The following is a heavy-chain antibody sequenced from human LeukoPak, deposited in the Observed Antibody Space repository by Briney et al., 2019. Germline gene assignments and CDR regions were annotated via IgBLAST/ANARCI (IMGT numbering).Heavy chain of an antibody. D-gene: IGHD1-26*01. Sequence: GGSLRLSCAASGFTFSNAWMSWVRQAPGKGLEWVGRIRSKADGGTADYAAPVTGRFSMSRDDSKNTLYLQMNSLKTEDTAVYYCTRDLGAYAQWGQGTLVTVSS. V-gene: IGHV3-15*01. CDR2: IRSKADGGTA. CDR1: GFTFSNAW. CDR3: TRDLGAYAQ. J-gene: IGHJ4*02.